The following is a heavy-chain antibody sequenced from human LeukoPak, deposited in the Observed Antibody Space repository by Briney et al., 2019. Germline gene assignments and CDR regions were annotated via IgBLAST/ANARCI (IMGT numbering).Heavy chain of an antibody. CDR2: INPSGGST. V-gene: IGHV1-46*03. D-gene: IGHD6-19*01. J-gene: IGHJ5*02. CDR3: AREGLAVAGPGDWFDP. CDR1: GYTFTSYY. Sequence: EASVKVSCKASGYTFTSYYMHWVRQAPGQGLEWMGIINPSGGSTSYAQKFQGRVTMTRDTSTSTVYMELSSLRSEDTAVYYCAREGLAVAGPGDWFDPWGQGTLVTVSS.